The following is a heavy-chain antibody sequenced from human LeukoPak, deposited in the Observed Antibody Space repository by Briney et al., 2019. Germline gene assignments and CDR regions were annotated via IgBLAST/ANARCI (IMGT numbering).Heavy chain of an antibody. J-gene: IGHJ4*02. D-gene: IGHD1-26*01. CDR1: GGTFSSYA. CDR3: ARENSGSYYQSDY. V-gene: IGHV1-69*13. CDR2: IIPIFGTA. Sequence: ASVKVSCKASGGTFSSYAISWVRQAPGQGLEWMGGIIPIFGTANYAQKFQGRVTITADESTSTAYMELSSLRSEDTAVYYCARENSGSYYQSDYWGQGTLVTVSS.